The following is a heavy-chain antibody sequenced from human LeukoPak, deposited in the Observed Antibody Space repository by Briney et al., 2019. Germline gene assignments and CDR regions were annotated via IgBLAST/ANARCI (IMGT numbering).Heavy chain of an antibody. D-gene: IGHD3-10*01. V-gene: IGHV3-15*01. CDR2: IRSKAYGGTT. CDR3: TTVGVYYYDH. J-gene: IGHJ5*02. CDR1: GLTFSSAW. Sequence: PGGSLRLSCAASGLTFSSAWMTWVRLAPGRGLEWVGRIRSKAYGGTTDYAEPVKGRFIISRDDSENTVYLQMNSLKTEDTGDYYCTTVGVYYYDHWGQGTRVRVSS.